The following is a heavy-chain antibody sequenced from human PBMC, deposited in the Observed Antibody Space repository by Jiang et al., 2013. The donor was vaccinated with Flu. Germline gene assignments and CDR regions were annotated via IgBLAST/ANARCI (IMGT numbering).Heavy chain of an antibody. CDR3: ARDDLIIRGVSYLGLDV. CDR2: ISAYNGIT. J-gene: IGHJ6*02. Sequence: QLVESGAEVKKPGASVKVSCKASGYTFTSYGISWVRQAPGQGLEWMGWISAYNGITNYAQKFQGRVTTTTDTATSTAYMELRSLRSDDTAVYYCARDDLIIRGVSYLGLDVWGQGTTVTVSS. D-gene: IGHD3-10*01. CDR1: GYTFTSYG. V-gene: IGHV1-18*01.